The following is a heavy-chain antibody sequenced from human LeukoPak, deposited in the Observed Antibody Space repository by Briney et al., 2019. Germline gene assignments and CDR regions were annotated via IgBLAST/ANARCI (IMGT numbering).Heavy chain of an antibody. CDR3: ARDGEFYYDSSSY. V-gene: IGHV3-48*03. CDR1: GFTFSSYE. D-gene: IGHD3-22*01. CDR2: ISGSGGST. Sequence: GGSLRLSCAASGFTFSSYEMNWVRQAPGKGLKWVSAISGSGGSTYYADSVKGRFTISRDNAKNSLYLQMNSLRAEDTAVYYCARDGEFYYDSSSYWGQGSLVTVSS. J-gene: IGHJ4*02.